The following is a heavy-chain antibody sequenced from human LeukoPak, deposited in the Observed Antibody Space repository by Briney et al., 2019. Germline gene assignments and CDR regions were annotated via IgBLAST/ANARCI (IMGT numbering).Heavy chain of an antibody. CDR3: ASRSGYGDPLDFDY. V-gene: IGHV3-21*01. CDR2: ISSSSSYI. Sequence: GGSLRLSCAASGFTFSSYSMNWVRQAPGKGLEWVSSISSSSSYIYYADSVKGRFTISRDNAKNSLYLQMNSLRAEDTAVYYCASRSGYGDPLDFDYWGQGTLVTVSS. CDR1: GFTFSSYS. D-gene: IGHD4-17*01. J-gene: IGHJ4*02.